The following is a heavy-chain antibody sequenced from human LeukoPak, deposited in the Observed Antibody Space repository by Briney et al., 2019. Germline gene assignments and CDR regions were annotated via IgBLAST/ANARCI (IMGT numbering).Heavy chain of an antibody. Sequence: SHTLSLPCTVSGGSICIGDYYWRSIRRPPGEGLEWYGYIYYSGSTYYNPSLKSRVTISVDTSKNQCSLRLSSVTAADPAVYYCARVGVVVVRAAAWFDPWGQGTLVTASS. J-gene: IGHJ5*02. CDR3: ARVGVVVVRAAAWFDP. CDR2: IYYSGST. D-gene: IGHD2-2*01. CDR1: GGSICIGDYY. V-gene: IGHV4-30-4*01.